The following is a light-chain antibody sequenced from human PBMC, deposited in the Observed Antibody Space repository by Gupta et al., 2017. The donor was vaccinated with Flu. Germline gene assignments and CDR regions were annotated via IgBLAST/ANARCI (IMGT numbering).Light chain of an antibody. Sequence: QSALTQPPSASGSPGQSVTISCTGTSSDIGAYNYVSWYQQYPGKAPKLIIFEVNKRPSGVPDRFSASKSGNTAALTVSGLQGEDEADYYCSSHAGSRNNYVFGSGTKVTV. CDR3: SSHAGSRNNYV. J-gene: IGLJ1*01. CDR2: EVN. CDR1: SSDIGAYNY. V-gene: IGLV2-8*01.